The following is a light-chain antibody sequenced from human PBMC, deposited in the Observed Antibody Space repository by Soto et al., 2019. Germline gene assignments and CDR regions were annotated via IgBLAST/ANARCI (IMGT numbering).Light chain of an antibody. CDR3: QQYGPSLIT. Sequence: ENVLTQSPGTLSLSPGERATLSCRASQSVGNNLAWYQQRPGQAPTLLISDASSRATDIPDRFSGSGSGTDFTLTISRLEPEDFALYYCQQYGPSLITFGQGTRLESK. J-gene: IGKJ5*01. CDR2: DAS. V-gene: IGKV3-20*01. CDR1: QSVGNN.